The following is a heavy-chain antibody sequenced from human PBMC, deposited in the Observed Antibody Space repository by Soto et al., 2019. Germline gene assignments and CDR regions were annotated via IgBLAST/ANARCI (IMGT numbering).Heavy chain of an antibody. J-gene: IGHJ3*02. Sequence: PSETLSLTCAVSGGSISSGGYSWSWIRQPPGKGLEWIGYIYHSGSTYYNPSLKSRVTISVDRSKNQFSLKLSSVTAADTAVYYCARVRYCSGGSCYYDAFEIWGQGTMVTVSS. V-gene: IGHV4-30-2*01. CDR3: ARVRYCSGGSCYYDAFEI. CDR1: GGSISSGGYS. CDR2: IYHSGST. D-gene: IGHD2-15*01.